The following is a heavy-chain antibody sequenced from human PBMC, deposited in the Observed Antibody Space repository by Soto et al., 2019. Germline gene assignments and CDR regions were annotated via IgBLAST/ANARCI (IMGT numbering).Heavy chain of an antibody. CDR1: GYTFTGYY. J-gene: IGHJ4*02. V-gene: IGHV1-2*02. CDR3: ARDGGWSEGSYYFDY. CDR2: INPNSGGT. Sequence: ASVKVSCKASGYTFTGYYMHWVRQAPGQGLEWMGWINPNSGGTNYAQKFQGRVTMTRDTSISTAYMELSRLRSDDTAVYYCARDGGWSEGSYYFDYWGQGTLVTVSS. D-gene: IGHD2-15*01.